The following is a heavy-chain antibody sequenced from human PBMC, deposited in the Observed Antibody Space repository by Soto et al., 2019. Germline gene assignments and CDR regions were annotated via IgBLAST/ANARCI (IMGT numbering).Heavy chain of an antibody. CDR3: ARVVKAGDYGDYGRYYFDY. V-gene: IGHV1-18*04. CDR2: ISAYSGNT. D-gene: IGHD4-17*01. CDR1: GYTFTTYG. J-gene: IGHJ4*01. Sequence: QVQLVQSGAEVKKPGASVKVSCKASGYTFTTYGITWVRQAPGQGLEWMGWISAYSGNTNYAQKLQGRLSVNTDTYTNTAYMDLRSLRSDDTAVYYCARVVKAGDYGDYGRYYFDYWGHGTLVTVSS.